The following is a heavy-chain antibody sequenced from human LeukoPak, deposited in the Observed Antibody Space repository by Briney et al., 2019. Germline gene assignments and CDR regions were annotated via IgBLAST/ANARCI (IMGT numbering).Heavy chain of an antibody. CDR3: ARSSRSTYYYDSSGYTTQYNWFDP. D-gene: IGHD3-22*01. CDR2: IYTSGST. CDR1: GGSISSYY. Sequence: PSETLSLTCTVSGGSISSYYWSWIRQPAGKGLEWIGRIYTSGSTNYNPPLKSRVTMSVDTSKNQFSLKLSSVTAADTAVYYCARSSRSTYYYDSSGYTTQYNWFDPWGQGTLVTVSS. V-gene: IGHV4-4*07. J-gene: IGHJ5*02.